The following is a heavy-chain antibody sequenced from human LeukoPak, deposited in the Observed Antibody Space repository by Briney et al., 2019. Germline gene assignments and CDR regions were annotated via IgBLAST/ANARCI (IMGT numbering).Heavy chain of an antibody. V-gene: IGHV4-31*03. CDR1: GGSISSGGYY. J-gene: IGHJ5*02. CDR3: AGEGLQPNWFDP. CDR2: IYYSGST. D-gene: IGHD2-15*01. Sequence: PSQTLSLTCTVSGGSISSGGYYWSWIRQHPGKGLEWIGYIYYSGSTYYNPSLKSRVTISVDTSKNQFSLKLSSVTAADTAVYYCAGEGLQPNWFDPWGQGTLVTVSS.